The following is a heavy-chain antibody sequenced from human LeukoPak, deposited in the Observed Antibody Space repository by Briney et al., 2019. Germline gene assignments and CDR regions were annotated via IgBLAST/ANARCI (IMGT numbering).Heavy chain of an antibody. D-gene: IGHD3-10*01. Sequence: GGSLRLSCAASGFTFSSYAMSWVRQAPGKGLEWVSAISGSGGSTYYADSVKGRFTISRDNSKNTLYLQMNSLRAEDTAVYYCAKGKALNYGSGFYYYYYMDVWGKGTTVTVSS. CDR3: AKGKALNYGSGFYYYYYMDV. V-gene: IGHV3-23*01. CDR2: ISGSGGST. J-gene: IGHJ6*03. CDR1: GFTFSSYA.